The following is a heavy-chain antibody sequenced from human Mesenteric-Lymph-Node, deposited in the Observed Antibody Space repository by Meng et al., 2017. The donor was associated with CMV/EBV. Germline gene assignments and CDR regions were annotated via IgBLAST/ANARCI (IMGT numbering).Heavy chain of an antibody. D-gene: IGHD2-2*01. CDR3: ARALVFGTVPYYFDY. J-gene: IGHJ4*02. Sequence: SETLSLTCTVSGGSISSGGYYWSWIRQHPGKGLEWIGYIYYSGSTYYNPSLKSRVTISVDTSKNQFSLKLSSVTAADTAVYYCARALVFGTVPYYFDYWGQGTLVTVSS. V-gene: IGHV4-31*03. CDR1: GGSISSGGYY. CDR2: IYYSGST.